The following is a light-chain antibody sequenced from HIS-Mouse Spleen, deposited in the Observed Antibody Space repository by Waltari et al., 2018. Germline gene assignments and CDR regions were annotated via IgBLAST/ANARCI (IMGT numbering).Light chain of an antibody. CDR3: SSYTSSSTEV. CDR2: DVS. CDR1: SSDLGGSNY. J-gene: IGLJ2*01. V-gene: IGLV2-14*03. Sequence: QSALTQPASVSGSPGQSITISCTGTSSDLGGSNYVSWYQQHPGKAPKLMIYDVSNRPSGVSNRFSGSKSGNTASLTISGLQAEDEADYYCSSYTSSSTEVFGGGTKLTVL.